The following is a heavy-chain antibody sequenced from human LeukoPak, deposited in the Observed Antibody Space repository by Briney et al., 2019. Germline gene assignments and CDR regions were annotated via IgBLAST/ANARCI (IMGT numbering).Heavy chain of an antibody. CDR2: VSYSGNT. J-gene: IGHJ5*02. D-gene: IGHD6-6*01. V-gene: IGHV4-59*11. CDR1: GASITSQF. Sequence: PSETLSLTSTVSGASITSQFWSWVRQPPGKRPEYLGYVSYSGNTNYNHSLQSRVTIYLDTSKNQFSLKLSALSAADTAVYYCARFSSGSNWFDAWGQGTLVTVSS. CDR3: ARFSSGSNWFDA.